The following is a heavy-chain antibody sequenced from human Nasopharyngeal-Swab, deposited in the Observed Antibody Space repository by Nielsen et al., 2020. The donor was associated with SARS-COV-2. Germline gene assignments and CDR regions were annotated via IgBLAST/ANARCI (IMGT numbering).Heavy chain of an antibody. D-gene: IGHD6-13*01. V-gene: IGHV3-30*03. CDR1: GFTFSSYG. CDR2: ISYDGSNK. CDR3: ARASIAAAGTQDY. J-gene: IGHJ4*02. Sequence: GESLKISCAASGFTFSSYGMHWVRQAPGKGLEWVAVISYDGSNKYYADSVKGRVTLSRDNAKNTLFLQMHSLRAEDTAMYYCARASIAAAGTQDYWGQGTLVTVSS.